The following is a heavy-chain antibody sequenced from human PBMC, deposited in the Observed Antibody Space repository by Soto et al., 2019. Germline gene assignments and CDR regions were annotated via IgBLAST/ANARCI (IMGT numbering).Heavy chain of an antibody. CDR2: INPNSGGT. D-gene: IGHD2-15*01. Sequence: QVQLVQSGAEVKKPGASVKVSCKASGYTFTGYYMHWVRQSPGQGLEWMGWINPNSGGTNYAQKSQGRVTMTRDTSISTAYMELSRLRSDDTAVYYCARQDEVVGYAFDIWGQGTMVTVSS. CDR3: ARQDEVVGYAFDI. V-gene: IGHV1-2*02. J-gene: IGHJ3*02. CDR1: GYTFTGYY.